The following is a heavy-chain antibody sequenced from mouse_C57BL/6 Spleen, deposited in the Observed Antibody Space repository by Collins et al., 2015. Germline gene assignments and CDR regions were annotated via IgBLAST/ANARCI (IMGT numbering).Heavy chain of an antibody. CDR2: ILPGSGST. V-gene: IGHV1-9*01. CDR3: ARTHHYGNFAY. J-gene: IGHJ3*01. D-gene: IGHD2-1*01. Sequence: VKQRPGHGLEWIGEILPGSGSTNYNEKFKGKATFTADTSSNTAYMQLSSLTSEDSAVYYCARTHHYGNFAYWGQGTLVTVSA.